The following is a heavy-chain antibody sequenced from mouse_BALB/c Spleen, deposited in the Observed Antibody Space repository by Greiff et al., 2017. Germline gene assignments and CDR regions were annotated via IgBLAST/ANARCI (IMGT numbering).Heavy chain of an antibody. CDR2: IDPENGNT. CDR3: ARITAVVAPFDY. CDR1: GFNINDYY. J-gene: IGHJ2*01. Sequence: EVQRVESGAELVRPGASVKLSCKASGFNINDYYMHWVKQRPEQGLEWIGWIDPENGNTIYDPKFQGKASITADTSSNTAYLQLSSLTSEDTAVYYCARITAVVAPFDYWGQGTTLTVSS. V-gene: IGHV14-1*02. D-gene: IGHD1-1*01.